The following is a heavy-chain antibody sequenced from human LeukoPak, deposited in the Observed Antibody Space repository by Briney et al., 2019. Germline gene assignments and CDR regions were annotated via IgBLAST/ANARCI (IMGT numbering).Heavy chain of an antibody. CDR3: ARDPGEGSADY. D-gene: IGHD7-27*01. Sequence: SGGSXSSGXXYXXWXRXPAXXGRVWIGRIYTSGSTNYNPSLKSRVTISVDTSKNQFSLKLSSVTAADTAVYYCARDPGEGSADYWGQGTLVTVSS. J-gene: IGHJ4*02. CDR1: GGSXSSGXXY. V-gene: IGHV4-61*02. CDR2: IYTSGST.